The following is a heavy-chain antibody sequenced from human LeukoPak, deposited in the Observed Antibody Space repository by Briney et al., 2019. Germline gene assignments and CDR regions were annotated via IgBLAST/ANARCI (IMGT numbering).Heavy chain of an antibody. CDR1: GFTFSSYG. CDR2: ISAYNGNT. V-gene: IGHV1-18*01. J-gene: IGHJ3*02. CDR3: ARDRPYSGVPEGRDDAFDI. Sequence: GGSLRLSCAASGFTFSSYGISWVRQAPGQGLEWMGWISAYNGNTNYAQKLQGRVTMTTDTSTSTAYMELRSLRSDDTAVYYCARDRPYSGVPEGRDDAFDIWGQGTMVTVSS. D-gene: IGHD1-26*01.